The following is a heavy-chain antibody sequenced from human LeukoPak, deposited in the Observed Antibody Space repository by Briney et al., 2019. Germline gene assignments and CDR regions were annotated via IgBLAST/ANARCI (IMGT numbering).Heavy chain of an antibody. CDR3: ATSNGYYYYGMDV. CDR1: GGTFSSYA. V-gene: IGHV1-69*04. Sequence: GASVTVSCTASGGTFSSYAIRWVRQAPGQGLEWMGRIIPILGIANYAQKFQGRVTITADKSTSTAYMELSSLRSEDTAVYYCATSNGYYYYGMDVWGQGTTVTVSS. CDR2: IIPILGIA. J-gene: IGHJ6*02. D-gene: IGHD4-11*01.